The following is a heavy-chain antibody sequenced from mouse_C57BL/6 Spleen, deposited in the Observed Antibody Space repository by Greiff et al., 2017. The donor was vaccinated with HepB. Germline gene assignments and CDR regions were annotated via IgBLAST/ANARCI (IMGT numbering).Heavy chain of an antibody. Sequence: DVKLVESGGGLVKPGGSLKLSCAASGFTFSDYGMHWVRQAPEKGLEWVAYISSGSSTIYYADTVKGRFTISRDNAKNTLFLQLTSLRSEDTAMYYCARSDRGDYWGQGTTLTVSS. D-gene: IGHD2-14*01. V-gene: IGHV5-17*01. CDR1: GFTFSDYG. J-gene: IGHJ2*01. CDR2: ISSGSSTI. CDR3: ARSDRGDY.